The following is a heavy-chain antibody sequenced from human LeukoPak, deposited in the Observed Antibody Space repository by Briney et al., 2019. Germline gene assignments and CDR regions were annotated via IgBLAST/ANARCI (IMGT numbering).Heavy chain of an antibody. CDR3: AREVDDYHSRDYSIDAFDI. D-gene: IGHD3-22*01. CDR2: ISGYNGNT. V-gene: IGHV1-18*01. J-gene: IGHJ3*02. Sequence: GASVKVSCKASGYTFTNYGISWVRQAPGQGLEWMGWISGYNGNTNYAQKLQGGVTMTTDTSTSTAYMELRSLRSDDTAVYYCAREVDDYHSRDYSIDAFDIWGQGTMVTVSS. CDR1: GYTFTNYG.